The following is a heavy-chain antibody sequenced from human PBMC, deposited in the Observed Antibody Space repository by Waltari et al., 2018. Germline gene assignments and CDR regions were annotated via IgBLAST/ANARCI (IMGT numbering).Heavy chain of an antibody. CDR2: VRVDGRA. Sequence: QLQESGPRLVKPSGTVSLNCGVPGDSMRRSDFCSWVCQPPGKGLEWIGQVRVDGRANYNPSFASRLTVSLDTYNNLFSLMVTSATAADTAVYYCARDRGRGLYLDSWGPGTLVTVSP. CDR3: ARDRGRGLYLDS. D-gene: IGHD2-15*01. V-gene: IGHV4-4*02. CDR1: GDSMRRSDF. J-gene: IGHJ4*02.